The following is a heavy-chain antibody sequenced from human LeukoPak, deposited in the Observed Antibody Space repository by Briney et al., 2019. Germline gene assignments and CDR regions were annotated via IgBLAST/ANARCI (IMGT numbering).Heavy chain of an antibody. Sequence: EASVKVSCKASGYTFTSYGISWVRQAPGQGLEWMGWISAYNGNTNYAQKLQGRVTMTTDTSTSTAYMELRSLRSDDTAVYYCARDYDILTGPRAFDIWGQGTMVTVSS. V-gene: IGHV1-18*01. CDR1: GYTFTSYG. CDR3: ARDYDILTGPRAFDI. CDR2: ISAYNGNT. J-gene: IGHJ3*02. D-gene: IGHD3-9*01.